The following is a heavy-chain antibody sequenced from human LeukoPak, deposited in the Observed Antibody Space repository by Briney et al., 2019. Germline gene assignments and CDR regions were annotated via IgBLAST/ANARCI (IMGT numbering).Heavy chain of an antibody. CDR1: GFTVSSNY. CDR3: AREGGVSDAFDI. V-gene: IGHV3-23*01. Sequence: GGSLRLSCAASGFTVSSNYMSWVRQAPGKGLEWVSAISGSGGSTYYADSVKGRFTISRDKSKNTLYLQMNSLRAEDTAVYYCAREGGVSDAFDIWGQGTMVTVSS. D-gene: IGHD1-26*01. CDR2: ISGSGGST. J-gene: IGHJ3*02.